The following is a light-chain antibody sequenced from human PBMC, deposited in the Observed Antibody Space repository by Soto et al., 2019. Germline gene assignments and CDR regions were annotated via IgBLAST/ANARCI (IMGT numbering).Light chain of an antibody. Sequence: IRMTPSPSQLTASTGDRVTTSCRASQTIITYLHWYQHKPGKVPRLLISDVSTLQRGVPARFSGSGSGTEFTLTINKMQREDFATYFCQQTYIPPRTFGQGTKVDIK. V-gene: IGKV1-39*01. J-gene: IGKJ1*01. CDR1: QTIITY. CDR3: QQTYIPPRT. CDR2: DVS.